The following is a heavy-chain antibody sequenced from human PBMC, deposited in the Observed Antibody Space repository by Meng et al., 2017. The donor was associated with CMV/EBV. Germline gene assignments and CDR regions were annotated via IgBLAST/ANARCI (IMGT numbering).Heavy chain of an antibody. D-gene: IGHD3-16*01. V-gene: IGHV1-46*01. CDR2: INPSGGST. CDR3: ARVGGGNWFDP. J-gene: IGHJ5*02. CDR1: GYTFTSYY. Sequence: VQLGSEVRKPGASVKVSCKTAGYTFTSYYMHWVRQAPGQGLEWMGIINPSGGSTSYAQKFQGRVTMTRDTSTSTVYMELSSLRSEDTAVYYCARVGGGNWFDPWGQGTLVTVSS.